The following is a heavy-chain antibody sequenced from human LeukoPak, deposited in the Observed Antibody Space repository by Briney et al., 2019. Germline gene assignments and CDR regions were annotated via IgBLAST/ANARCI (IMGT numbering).Heavy chain of an antibody. CDR1: GYTFTSYG. Sequence: GASVKVSCKASGYTFTSYGISWVRQAPGQGLEWMGWISAYNGNTNYAQKLQGRVTMTTDTSTSTAYMELRSLRSDDTAVYYCAGSLGYCTSNLCYLKYWGQGTLVTVSS. V-gene: IGHV1-18*01. D-gene: IGHD2-2*01. CDR3: AGSLGYCTSNLCYLKY. J-gene: IGHJ4*02. CDR2: ISAYNGNT.